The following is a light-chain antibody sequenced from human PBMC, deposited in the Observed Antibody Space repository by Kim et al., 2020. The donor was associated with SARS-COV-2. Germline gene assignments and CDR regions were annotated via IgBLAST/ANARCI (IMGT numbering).Light chain of an antibody. Sequence: QSALTQPRSVSWSPGQSVTISCTGTSTDVGNYNYVSWYQQYPGRAPKLIIYDVTKRPSGVPDRFSGSKSGNTASLTISGLQAEDEADYYCCSYAGAYRQVFGGGTQLTVL. J-gene: IGLJ3*02. CDR2: DVT. CDR1: STDVGNYNY. V-gene: IGLV2-11*01. CDR3: CSYAGAYRQV.